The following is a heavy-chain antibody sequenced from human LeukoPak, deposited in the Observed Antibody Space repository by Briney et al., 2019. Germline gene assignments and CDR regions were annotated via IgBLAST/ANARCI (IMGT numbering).Heavy chain of an antibody. V-gene: IGHV3-23*01. J-gene: IGHJ4*02. CDR1: GFAFKHSA. CDR2: ISGSGGST. D-gene: IGHD3-22*01. CDR3: AKDIGDSSGYYFDY. Sequence: GGSLRLSCATSGFAFKHSAMSWVRQAPGEGLDWVSAISGSGGSTYYADSVKGRFTISRDNSKNTLYLQMNSLRAEDTAVYYCAKDIGDSSGYYFDYWGQGTLVTVSS.